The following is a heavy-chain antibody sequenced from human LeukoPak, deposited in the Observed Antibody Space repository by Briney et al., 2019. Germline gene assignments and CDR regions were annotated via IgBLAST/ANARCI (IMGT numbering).Heavy chain of an antibody. CDR1: GYTFTSYD. CDR2: ISAYTGDT. V-gene: IGHV1-18*01. J-gene: IGHJ4*02. Sequence: ASVTVSCKASGYTFTSYDINWVRQATGQGLEWMGWISAYTGDTNYAQSFQGRITMTTDTSTGTAYMELRSLKSDDTAVYYCARNAYGTSSENYFDFWGRGTLVTVSS. CDR3: ARNAYGTSSENYFDF. D-gene: IGHD6-6*01.